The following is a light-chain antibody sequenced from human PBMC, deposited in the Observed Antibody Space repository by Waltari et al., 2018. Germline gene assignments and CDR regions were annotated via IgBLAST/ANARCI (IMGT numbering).Light chain of an antibody. J-gene: IGLJ1*01. CDR3: SSYTSSSTSLYV. CDR1: SSHVGGYHY. CDR2: DVS. Sequence: QSALTQPASVSGSPGQSITISCTGTSSHVGGYHYVSWYQHHPGKAPKVKIYDVSKRPSGVSNRFSGSKSGNTASLTISGLQAEDEADYYCSSYTSSSTSLYVCGTGTKVTVL. V-gene: IGLV2-14*03.